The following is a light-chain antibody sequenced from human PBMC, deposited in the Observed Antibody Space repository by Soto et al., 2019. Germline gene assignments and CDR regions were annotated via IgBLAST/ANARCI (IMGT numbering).Light chain of an antibody. CDR1: VSDVGNFGP. J-gene: IGLJ1*01. V-gene: IGLV2-14*02. CDR2: EVS. Sequence: QSVLTQPASVSGSPGQSITISCTGSVSDVGNFGPVSWYQQHPGKAPKLLIYEVSYRPSGVSNRFSGSKSGNTASLTISGLQAEDEADYYCSSYTDSSSRVFGTGTKVTVL. CDR3: SSYTDSSSRV.